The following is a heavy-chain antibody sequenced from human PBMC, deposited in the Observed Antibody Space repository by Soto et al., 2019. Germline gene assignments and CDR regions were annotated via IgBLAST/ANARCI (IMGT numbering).Heavy chain of an antibody. CDR3: ARDSGTGGYGDCLGGFEP. D-gene: IGHD2-21*02. CDR2: INAGNGNT. Sequence: ASVKVSCKASGYTFTSYAMHWVRQAPGQRLEWMGWINAGNGNTKYSQKFQGRVTITRDTSASTAYMELSSLRSEVTAVYYCARDSGTGGYGDCLGGFEPWGKGTLVTVSS. V-gene: IGHV1-3*01. CDR1: GYTFTSYA. J-gene: IGHJ5*02.